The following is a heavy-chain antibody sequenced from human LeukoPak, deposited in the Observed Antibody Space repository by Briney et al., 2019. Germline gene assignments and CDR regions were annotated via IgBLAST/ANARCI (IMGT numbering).Heavy chain of an antibody. J-gene: IGHJ4*02. CDR2: IYNSDNS. Sequence: SETLSPTCTVSGDSISSYNWSWIRQPPGKRLEWIGHIYNSDNSNDNPSLKSRVTMSIDTSKNQFSLMLSSVIATDTAVYYCARHPIRFLEWLSEYYFDYWGQGTLVTVSS. D-gene: IGHD3-3*01. CDR1: GDSISSYN. CDR3: ARHPIRFLEWLSEYYFDY. V-gene: IGHV4-59*08.